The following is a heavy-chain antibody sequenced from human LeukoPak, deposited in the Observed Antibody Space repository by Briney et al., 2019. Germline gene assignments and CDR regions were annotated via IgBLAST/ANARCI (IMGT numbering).Heavy chain of an antibody. CDR3: ARGKYDFWSGYYTGSYYYYYMEV. V-gene: IGHV6-1*01. CDR1: GDSVSSNSAA. CDR2: TYYRSKWYN. Sequence: SQTLSLTCAISGDSVSSNSAAWNWIRQSPSRGLDWLGRTYYRSKWYNDYAVSVKSRITINPDTSKNQFSLQLKSVTPEDTAVYYCARGKYDFWSGYYTGSYYYYYMEVWGKGTTVTVSS. J-gene: IGHJ6*03. D-gene: IGHD3-3*01.